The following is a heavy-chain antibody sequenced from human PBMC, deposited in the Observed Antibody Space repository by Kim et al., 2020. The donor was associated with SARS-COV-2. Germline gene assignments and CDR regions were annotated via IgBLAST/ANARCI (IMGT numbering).Heavy chain of an antibody. CDR1: GGSVSSGSYY. CDR2: IYYSGST. Sequence: SETLSLTCTVSGGSVSSGSYYWSWIRQPPGKGLEWIGYIYYSGSTNYNPSLKSRVTISVDTSKNQFSLKLSSVTAADTAVYYCARDFFRYGDEKVTDAFDIWGQGTMVTVSS. J-gene: IGHJ3*02. D-gene: IGHD4-17*01. V-gene: IGHV4-61*01. CDR3: ARDFFRYGDEKVTDAFDI.